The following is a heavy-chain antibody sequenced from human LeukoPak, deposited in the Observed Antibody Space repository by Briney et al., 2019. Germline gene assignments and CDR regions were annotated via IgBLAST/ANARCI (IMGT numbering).Heavy chain of an antibody. CDR1: GGSISNYY. CDR2: IYYSGST. Sequence: SETLSLTCTVSGGSISNYYWSWIRQAPGKGLEWIGNIYYSGSTNYNPSLKSRVTISVDTSKNQFSLKLSSVTAADTAVYYCAREVAGIRLFDYWGQGTLVTVSS. D-gene: IGHD5-18*01. V-gene: IGHV4-59*01. CDR3: AREVAGIRLFDY. J-gene: IGHJ4*02.